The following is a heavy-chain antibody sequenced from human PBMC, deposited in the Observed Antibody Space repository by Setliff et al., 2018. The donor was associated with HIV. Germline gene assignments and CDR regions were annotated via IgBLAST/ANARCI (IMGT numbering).Heavy chain of an antibody. CDR3: AKAGGENGYDSYYYYGMDV. D-gene: IGHD5-12*01. J-gene: IGHJ6*02. CDR2: IRYDGSNK. V-gene: IGHV3-30*02. CDR1: GFTFSSYG. Sequence: PGGSLRLSCAASGFTFSSYGMHWVRQAPGKGLEWVAFIRYDGSNKYYADSVKGRFTISRDNSKNTLYLQMNSLRAEDTAVYYCAKAGGENGYDSYYYYGMDVWGQGTTVTVSS.